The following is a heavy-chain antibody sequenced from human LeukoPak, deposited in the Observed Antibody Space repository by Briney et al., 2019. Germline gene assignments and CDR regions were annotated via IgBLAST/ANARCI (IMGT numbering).Heavy chain of an antibody. CDR1: GGSISSYY. V-gene: IGHV4-4*09. Sequence: SETLSLTCTVSGGSISSYYWSWIPQPPGKGLEWIGYIYTSGSTNYNPSLKSRVTISVDTSKNQFSLKLSSVTAADTAVYYCARRGYDDRYYYYMDVWGKGTTVTVSS. CDR2: IYTSGST. CDR3: ARRGYDDRYYYYMDV. D-gene: IGHD2-15*01. J-gene: IGHJ6*03.